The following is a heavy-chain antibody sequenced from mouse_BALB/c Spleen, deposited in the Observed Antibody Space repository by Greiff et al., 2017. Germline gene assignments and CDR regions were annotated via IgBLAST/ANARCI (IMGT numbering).Heavy chain of an antibody. CDR2: IDPANGNT. Sequence: EVKLQESGAELVKPGASVKLSCTASGFNIKDTYMHWVKQRPEQGLEWIGRIDPANGNTKYDPKFQGKATITADTSSNTAYLQLSSLTSEDSAVYFCKRSSLGPMDYWGQGTSVTVSS. J-gene: IGHJ4*01. D-gene: IGHD4-1*01. CDR3: KRSSLGPMDY. V-gene: IGHV14-3*02. CDR1: GFNIKDTY.